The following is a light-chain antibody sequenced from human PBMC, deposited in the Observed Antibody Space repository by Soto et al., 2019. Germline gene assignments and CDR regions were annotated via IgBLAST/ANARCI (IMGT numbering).Light chain of an antibody. CDR2: EVT. CDR3: TSYTGSGSLL. J-gene: IGLJ2*01. Sequence: QSALTQPPSASGSIGQSVTISCTGTSSDVGRYNYVSWYQQHPGKAPRVIIFEVTKRPSGVPDRFSGSKSGNTASLTVSGLREEDDADYYCTSYTGSGSLLIGGGTKLTVL. CDR1: SSDVGRYNY. V-gene: IGLV2-8*01.